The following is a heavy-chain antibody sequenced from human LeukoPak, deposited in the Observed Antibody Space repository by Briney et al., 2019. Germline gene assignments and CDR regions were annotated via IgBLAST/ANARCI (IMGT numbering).Heavy chain of an antibody. CDR1: GFTFSSYN. CDR2: ISGSSSYI. D-gene: IGHD6-19*01. V-gene: IGHV3-21*01. J-gene: IGHJ4*02. Sequence: GGSLRLSCAASGFTFSSYNMNWVRQAPGKGLEWVSSISGSSSYIYYADSVKGRFTISRGNAKNSLYLEMNSLRAEDTAVYYCARDRIAVAATETSFDYWGQGTLVTISS. CDR3: ARDRIAVAATETSFDY.